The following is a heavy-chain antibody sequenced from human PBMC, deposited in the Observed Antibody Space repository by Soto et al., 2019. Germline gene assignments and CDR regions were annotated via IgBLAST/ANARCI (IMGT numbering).Heavy chain of an antibody. V-gene: IGHV3-23*01. D-gene: IGHD4-17*01. J-gene: IGHJ5*02. CDR2: ISGSGGST. CDR3: AKDYGDYGWFDP. CDR1: GFTFSSYA. Sequence: LRLSCAASGFTFSSYAMSWVRQAPGKGLEWVSAISGSGGSTYYADSVKGRFTISRDNSKNTLYLQMNSLRAEDTAVYYCAKDYGDYGWFDPWGQGTLVTVSS.